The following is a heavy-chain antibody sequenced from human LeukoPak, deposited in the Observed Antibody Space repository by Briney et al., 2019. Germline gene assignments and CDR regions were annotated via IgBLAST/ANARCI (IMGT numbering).Heavy chain of an antibody. CDR3: ARDVGCISTSCHNWFDP. D-gene: IGHD2-2*01. V-gene: IGHV1-24*01. Sequence: GASVKVSCKVSGYTLTQLSMHWVRQAPRKGLEWTGAFDPEDGETIYAQKFQGRVTMTEDTSTDTAYMELSSLRSEDTAVYYCARDVGCISTSCHNWFDPWGQGTLVTVSS. CDR2: FDPEDGET. J-gene: IGHJ5*02. CDR1: GYTLTQLS.